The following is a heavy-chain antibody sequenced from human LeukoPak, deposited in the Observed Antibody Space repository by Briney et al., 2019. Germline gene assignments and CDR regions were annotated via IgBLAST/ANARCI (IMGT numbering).Heavy chain of an antibody. Sequence: ASVKVSCKGSGYTFTSYDINWVRQATGHGLEWMGWMNPNSGNTGSSQSFQGRVTMTRDTSRSTAYMELSSLTSEDTAVYYCARGPLVRLPSSFDPWGQGTLVTVSS. D-gene: IGHD3-16*02. CDR3: ARGPLVRLPSSFDP. CDR2: MNPNSGNT. CDR1: GYTFTSYD. J-gene: IGHJ5*02. V-gene: IGHV1-8*01.